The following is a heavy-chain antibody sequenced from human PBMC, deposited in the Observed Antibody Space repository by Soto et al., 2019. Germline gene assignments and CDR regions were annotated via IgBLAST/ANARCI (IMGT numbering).Heavy chain of an antibody. CDR3: ASQHGYYYGSGSYSNVGQYYFDY. CDR2: IYYSGST. J-gene: IGHJ4*02. D-gene: IGHD3-10*01. CDR1: GGSISSSSYY. Sequence: QLQLQESGPGLVKPSETLSLTCTVSGGSISSSSYYWGWIRQPPGKGLEWIGSIYYSGSTYYNPSLKSRVTISVDTSKNQFSLKLSSVTAADTAVYYCASQHGYYYGSGSYSNVGQYYFDYWGQGTLVTVSS. V-gene: IGHV4-39*01.